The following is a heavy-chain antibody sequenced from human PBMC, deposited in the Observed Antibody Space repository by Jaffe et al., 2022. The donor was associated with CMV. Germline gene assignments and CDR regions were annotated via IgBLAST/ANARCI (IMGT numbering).Heavy chain of an antibody. Sequence: EVQLVESGGGLVQPGGSLRLSCAASGFTFSSYWMHWVRQAPGKGLVWVSRINSDGSSTSYADSVKGRFTISRDNAKNTLYLQMNSLRAEDTAVYYCARPNTEGSIAAAGDDAFDIWGQGTMVTVSS. CDR2: INSDGSST. CDR1: GFTFSSYW. D-gene: IGHD6-13*01. CDR3: ARPNTEGSIAAAGDDAFDI. V-gene: IGHV3-74*01. J-gene: IGHJ3*02.